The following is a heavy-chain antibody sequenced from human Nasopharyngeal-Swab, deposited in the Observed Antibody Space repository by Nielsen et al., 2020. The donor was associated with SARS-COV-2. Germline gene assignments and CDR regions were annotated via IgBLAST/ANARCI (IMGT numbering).Heavy chain of an antibody. CDR2: INPNSGGT. V-gene: IGHV1-2*04. D-gene: IGHD3-22*01. Sequence: ASVKVSCKASGYTFTGYYMHWVRQAPGQGLEWMGWINPNSGGTNYAQKFQGWVTMTRDTSISTAYMELSRLRSDDTAVYYCARVRYYYDSHGAFDIWGQGTMVTRLL. CDR1: GYTFTGYY. J-gene: IGHJ3*02. CDR3: ARVRYYYDSHGAFDI.